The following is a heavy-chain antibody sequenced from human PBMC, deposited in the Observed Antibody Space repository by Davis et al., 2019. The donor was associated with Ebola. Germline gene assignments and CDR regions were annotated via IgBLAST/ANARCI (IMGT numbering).Heavy chain of an antibody. CDR1: GGSFSGYY. D-gene: IGHD3-10*01. J-gene: IGHJ6*02. Sequence: PSETLSLTCAVYGGSFSGYYWSWIRQPPGKGLEWIGEINHSGSTNYNPSLKSRVTISVDTSKNQFSLKLSSVTAADTAVYYCARAPLLWFGELFDYYYYYGMDVWGQGTTVTVSS. CDR2: INHSGST. V-gene: IGHV4-34*01. CDR3: ARAPLLWFGELFDYYYYYGMDV.